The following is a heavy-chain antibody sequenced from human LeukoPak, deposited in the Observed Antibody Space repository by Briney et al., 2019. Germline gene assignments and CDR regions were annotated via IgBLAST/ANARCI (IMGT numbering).Heavy chain of an antibody. CDR1: VGSISSSSYY. CDR3: ARHPGYSGYYHGQHYFDY. Sequence: SETLSLTCTVSVGSISSSSYYWDWIRQHPGEGLEWIGSIYYSGSTYYNPSLKSRVPISVDTSKNQFSLRLISVTAADAAVVCCARHPGYSGYYHGQHYFDYWGQGTLVSVPS. CDR2: IYYSGST. D-gene: IGHD5-12*01. J-gene: IGHJ4*02. V-gene: IGHV4-39*01.